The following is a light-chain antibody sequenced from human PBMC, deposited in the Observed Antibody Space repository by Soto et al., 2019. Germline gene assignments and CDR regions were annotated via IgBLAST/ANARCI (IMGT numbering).Light chain of an antibody. V-gene: IGLV1-40*01. CDR2: GNS. CDR3: QSYDSSLRVV. J-gene: IGLJ2*01. CDR1: SSNIGAGYD. Sequence: QSVLSQPPSVSGARGQRVTISCTGSSSNIGAGYDVRWYQQLPGTAPKLLIYGNSNRPSGVPDRFSGSKSGTSASLAITGLQAEDEADYYCQSYDSSLRVVFGGGTKVTVL.